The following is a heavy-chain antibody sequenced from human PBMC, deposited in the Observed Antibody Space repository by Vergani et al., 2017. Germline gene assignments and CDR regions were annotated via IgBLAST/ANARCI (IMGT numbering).Heavy chain of an antibody. CDR1: GFTFSSYA. CDR3: ASFPEYSSSLDFEG. Sequence: QVQLVESGGGVVQPGRSLRLSCAASGFTFSSYAMHWVRQAPGKGLEWVAVISYDGSNKYYADSVKGRFTISRDNSKNTLYLQMNSLRAEDTAVYYCASFPEYSSSLDFEGWGQGTLVTVSS. V-gene: IGHV3-30-3*01. CDR2: ISYDGSNK. D-gene: IGHD6-6*01. J-gene: IGHJ4*02.